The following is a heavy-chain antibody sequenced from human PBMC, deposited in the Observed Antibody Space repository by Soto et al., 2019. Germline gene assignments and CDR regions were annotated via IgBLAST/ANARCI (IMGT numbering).Heavy chain of an antibody. Sequence: QVRLVQSGAEVKKPGASVKVSCKASGYTFTSYGISWVRQAPGQGLEWMGWISAYNGNTNYAQKLQGRVTMTTDTSTSRAYMELRSLRSDDTAVYYCARGPYIFELVLDWYFDLWGRGTLVTVSS. CDR2: ISAYNGNT. CDR1: GYTFTSYG. CDR3: ARGPYIFELVLDWYFDL. J-gene: IGHJ2*01. D-gene: IGHD6-13*01. V-gene: IGHV1-18*01.